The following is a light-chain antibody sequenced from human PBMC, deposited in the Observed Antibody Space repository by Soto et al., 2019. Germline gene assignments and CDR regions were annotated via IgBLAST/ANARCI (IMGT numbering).Light chain of an antibody. J-gene: IGKJ5*01. CDR2: AAS. CDR3: HQSYSTPSIT. Sequence: DIQMTQSPSSLSASVGDRVTITCRASQSISTYLNWYQQKPGKAPKLLIYAASSLLSGVPSRFSGSGSGTDFTLTISSLQPEDFATYYYHQSYSTPSITFGQGTRLEIK. V-gene: IGKV1-39*01. CDR1: QSISTY.